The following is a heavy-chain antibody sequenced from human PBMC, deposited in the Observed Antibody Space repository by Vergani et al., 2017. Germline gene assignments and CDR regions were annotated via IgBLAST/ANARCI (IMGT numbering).Heavy chain of an antibody. CDR1: GGSISSGGFY. CDR3: ARVSRDYNYYYYMDV. CDR2: IYYSENT. V-gene: IGHV4-30-4*01. Sequence: QLQLQESGPGLVKPSQILSLTCTVSGGSISSGGFYWSWIRQPPGKGLEWIGYIYYSENTYYNPSLKSRVTMSVDTCKNQFSLKLTSMTAADTAVYYCARVSRDYNYYYYMDVWGKGTTVTVSS. J-gene: IGHJ6*03.